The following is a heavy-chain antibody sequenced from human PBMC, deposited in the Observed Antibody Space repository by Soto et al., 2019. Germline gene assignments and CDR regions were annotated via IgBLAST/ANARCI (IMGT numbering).Heavy chain of an antibody. D-gene: IGHD4-17*01. Sequence: QLQLQESGPGLVKPSETLSLTCTVSGGSISSSSYYWGWIRQPPGKGLQWIGNIHYVGGPYYNPSLKSRVTISVDTSKTRFSLRLSSVTAADTAVYYCARLGLPSYGRAAYWGQGTLVTVSS. CDR1: GGSISSSSYY. V-gene: IGHV4-39*01. J-gene: IGHJ1*01. CDR2: IHYVGGP. CDR3: ARLGLPSYGRAAY.